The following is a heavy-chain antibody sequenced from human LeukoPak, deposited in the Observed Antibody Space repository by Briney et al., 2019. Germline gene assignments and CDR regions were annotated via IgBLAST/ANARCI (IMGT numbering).Heavy chain of an antibody. J-gene: IGHJ4*02. CDR2: IHHSGST. D-gene: IGHD3-22*01. V-gene: IGHV4-38-2*02. CDR1: DYSITSGYY. Sequence: SETLSLTCTVSDYSITSGYYWDWIRQPPGKGLEWIGSIHHSGSTDYNPSLKSRVIISVDTSKNQFSLNMRSVTAADTALYYCARGLNYGGSGYYFDSWGPGTLVTVSS. CDR3: ARGLNYGGSGYYFDS.